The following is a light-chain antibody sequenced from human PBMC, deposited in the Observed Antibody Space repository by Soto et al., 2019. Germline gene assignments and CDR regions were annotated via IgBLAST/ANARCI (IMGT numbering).Light chain of an antibody. V-gene: IGKV1-5*03. J-gene: IGKJ4*01. CDR1: QNINSW. CDR3: HQYESFSGLT. Sequence: DIQMTQSPSTLSASVGDRVTITCRASQNINSWLAWYQQKPGKAPKLLIYKASALQSGVPSRFSGRGSGTEFTLTINSLQPDDFATYYCHQYESFSGLTFGGGTKVDI. CDR2: KAS.